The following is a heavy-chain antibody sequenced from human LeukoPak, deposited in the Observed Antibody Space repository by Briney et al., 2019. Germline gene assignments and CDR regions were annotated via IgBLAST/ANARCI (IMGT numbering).Heavy chain of an antibody. Sequence: GGSLRLSCAASGFTFSSYAMHWVRQAPGKGLEWVAVISYDGSNKYYADSVKGRFTISRDNAKNSLYLQMNSLRAEDTALYYCSKDTGHAIDYWGQGTLVTVSS. CDR1: GFTFSSYA. J-gene: IGHJ4*02. V-gene: IGHV3-33*03. CDR3: SKDTGHAIDY. D-gene: IGHD2-8*02. CDR2: ISYDGSNK.